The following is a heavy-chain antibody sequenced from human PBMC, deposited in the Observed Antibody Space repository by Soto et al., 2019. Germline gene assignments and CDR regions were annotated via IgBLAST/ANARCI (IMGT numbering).Heavy chain of an antibody. CDR3: ARDRVNSGYDYLTNYYYYGMDV. CDR1: GFTFSSYE. Sequence: LRLSCAASGFTFSSYEMNWVRQAPGKGLEWVSYISSSGSTIYYADSVKGRFTISRDNAKNSLYLQMNSLRAEDTAVYYCARDRVNSGYDYLTNYYYYGMDVWGQGTTVTVYS. J-gene: IGHJ6*02. D-gene: IGHD5-12*01. V-gene: IGHV3-48*03. CDR2: ISSSGSTI.